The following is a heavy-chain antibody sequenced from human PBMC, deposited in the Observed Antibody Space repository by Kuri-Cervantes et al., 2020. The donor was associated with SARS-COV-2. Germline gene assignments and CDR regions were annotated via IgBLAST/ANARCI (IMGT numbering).Heavy chain of an antibody. CDR2: IKQDGSEK. Sequence: GGSLRLSCAASGFTFDDYGMSWVRQAPGKGLEWVANIKQDGSEKYYVDSVKGRFTISRDNAKNSLYLQMNSLRAEDTAVYYCARDFNPLDYWGQGTLVTVSS. V-gene: IGHV3-7*01. CDR3: ARDFNPLDY. J-gene: IGHJ4*02. CDR1: GFTFDDYG.